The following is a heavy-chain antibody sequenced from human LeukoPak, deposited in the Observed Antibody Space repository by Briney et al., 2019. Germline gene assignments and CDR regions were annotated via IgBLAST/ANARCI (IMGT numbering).Heavy chain of an antibody. D-gene: IGHD4-23*01. V-gene: IGHV3-21*04. CDR1: GFTFSSYS. J-gene: IGHJ4*02. CDR3: ARWSYGGSDY. Sequence: GGPLRLSRATSGFTFSSYSRNWVRQAPGKGLEWVSSISSSSSYIYYADSVKGRFTISRDNAKNSLYLQMNSLRAEDTAVYYCARWSYGGSDYWGQGTLVTVSS. CDR2: ISSSSSYI.